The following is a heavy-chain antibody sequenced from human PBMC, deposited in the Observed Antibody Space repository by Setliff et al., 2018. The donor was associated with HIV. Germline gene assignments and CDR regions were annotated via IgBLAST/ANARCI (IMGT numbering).Heavy chain of an antibody. V-gene: IGHV4-38-2*02. Sequence: SETLSLTCTVSGYSISNDYYWGWIRQPPGKGLEWIASIYHSGNTYYNPSLKSRVTISVDTSKNQFSLRLSSVTAADTAVYYCARDGSRTTGATGYYYGLDVWGQGATVTVSS. D-gene: IGHD1-1*01. CDR1: GYSISNDYY. CDR2: IYHSGNT. CDR3: ARDGSRTTGATGYYYGLDV. J-gene: IGHJ6*02.